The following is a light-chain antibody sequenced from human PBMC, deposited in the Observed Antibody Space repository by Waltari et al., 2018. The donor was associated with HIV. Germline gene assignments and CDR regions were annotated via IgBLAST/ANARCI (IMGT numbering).Light chain of an antibody. V-gene: IGLV1-40*01. CDR1: SSHIGTGSA. J-gene: IGLJ3*02. CDR2: ANT. CDR3: QSYDSRLSGSV. Sequence: QSALTQPPSVSGAPGQRVTISCTGTSSHIGTGSAVHWYQQLPGTAPKLPIFANTNRPSGVPDRFAGSKSGTSASLAITGLQAEDEADYYCQSYDSRLSGSVFGGGTKLTVL.